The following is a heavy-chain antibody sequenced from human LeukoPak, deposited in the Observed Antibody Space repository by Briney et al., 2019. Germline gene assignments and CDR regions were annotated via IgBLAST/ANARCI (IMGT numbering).Heavy chain of an antibody. V-gene: IGHV3-23*01. J-gene: IGHJ5*01. Sequence: GGSLRLSCAASGFTFSTYAMSCVRQAPGKGLEWVSGISGMGGTYYADSVKGRFTISRDNSKNTLYLQMNSLRAEDTAVYYCAKDGYINNTYDWFDSWGQGTLVTVSP. CDR2: ISGMGGT. CDR1: GFTFSTYA. CDR3: AKDGYINNTYDWFDS. D-gene: IGHD2/OR15-2a*01.